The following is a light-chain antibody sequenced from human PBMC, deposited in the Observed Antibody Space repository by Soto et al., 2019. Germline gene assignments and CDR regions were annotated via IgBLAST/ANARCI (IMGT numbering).Light chain of an antibody. Sequence: QSALTQPASVSGSPGQSITISCAGTNNDVGGYNFVSWYQQHPGKAPKLLIYEVTDRPSGVSHRFSGSKSGNTASLTISGLQADDEADYYCTSYTTNGTPYVFGTGTKLTVL. CDR1: NNDVGGYNF. V-gene: IGLV2-14*01. J-gene: IGLJ1*01. CDR2: EVT. CDR3: TSYTTNGTPYV.